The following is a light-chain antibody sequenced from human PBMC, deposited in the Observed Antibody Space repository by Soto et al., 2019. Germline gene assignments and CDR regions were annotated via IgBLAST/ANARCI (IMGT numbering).Light chain of an antibody. CDR3: CSYAGSSTWV. Sequence: QSVLTQPGSVSGSPGQSITISCTGTSSDVGSYNLVSWYQQHPGKAPKLMIYEGSKRPSGVSNRFSGSKSGNTASLTISGLQAEDEADYYCCSYAGSSTWVFGGGTKLTVL. V-gene: IGLV2-23*01. J-gene: IGLJ2*01. CDR2: EGS. CDR1: SSDVGSYNL.